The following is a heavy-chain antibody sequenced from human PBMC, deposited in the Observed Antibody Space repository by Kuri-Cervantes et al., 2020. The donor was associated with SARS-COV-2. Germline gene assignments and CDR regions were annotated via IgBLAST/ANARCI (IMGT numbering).Heavy chain of an antibody. D-gene: IGHD2-21*01. CDR1: GFTFSDYY. CDR2: ISSSGGTI. V-gene: IGHV3-11*04. Sequence: GESLKISCAATGFTFSDYYMSWIRQAPGKGLEWVSYISSSGGTIYYADSVKGRFTISRDNAKNSLYLQMNSLRAEDTAVYYCASLVVVITDAFDIWGQGTMVTVSS. CDR3: ASLVVVITDAFDI. J-gene: IGHJ3*02.